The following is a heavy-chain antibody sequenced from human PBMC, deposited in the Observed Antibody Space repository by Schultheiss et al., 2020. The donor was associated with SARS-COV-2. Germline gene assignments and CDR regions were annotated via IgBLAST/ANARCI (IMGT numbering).Heavy chain of an antibody. D-gene: IGHD3-22*01. Sequence: GESLKISCAASGFTFSGSAMHWVRQASGKGLEWVGRIRSKANSYATAYAASVKGRFTISRDDSKNTAYLQMNSLKTEDTAVYYCIRFYDSPDYWGQGTLVTVSS. J-gene: IGHJ4*02. CDR1: GFTFSGSA. V-gene: IGHV3-73*01. CDR2: IRSKANSYAT. CDR3: IRFYDSPDY.